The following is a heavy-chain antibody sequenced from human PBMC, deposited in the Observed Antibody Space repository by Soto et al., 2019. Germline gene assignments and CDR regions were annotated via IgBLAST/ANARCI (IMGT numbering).Heavy chain of an antibody. J-gene: IGHJ4*02. Sequence: PSETLSLTCTVSGGSISSSSYYWGWIRHPPGKGLEWIGSIYYSASTYYNPSLKRRVTISVDTSKNHFSLKLSSVTAADTAVYYSATLRARKLYSWTCFDYWGQGTLVSVTS. D-gene: IGHD1-1*01. CDR3: ATLRARKLYSWTCFDY. V-gene: IGHV4-39*02. CDR2: IYYSAST. CDR1: GGSISSSSYY.